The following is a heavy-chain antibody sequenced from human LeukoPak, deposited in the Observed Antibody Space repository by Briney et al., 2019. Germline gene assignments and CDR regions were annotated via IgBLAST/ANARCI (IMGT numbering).Heavy chain of an antibody. J-gene: IGHJ4*02. Sequence: GGSLRLSCAASRLTFNNYAMSWVRQAPGKGLEWVPVISGSGGSTYYADSVKGRFTISRDNSKNTLYLQMNSLRAEDTAVYYCAKGAQQLVYWVDYWGQGTLVTVSS. CDR2: ISGSGGST. CDR3: AKGAQQLVYWVDY. V-gene: IGHV3-23*01. D-gene: IGHD6-13*01. CDR1: RLTFNNYA.